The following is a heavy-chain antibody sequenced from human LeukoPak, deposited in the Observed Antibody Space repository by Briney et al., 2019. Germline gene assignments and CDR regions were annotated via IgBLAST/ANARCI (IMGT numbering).Heavy chain of an antibody. J-gene: IGHJ4*02. CDR1: GYIFTDYY. CDR2: INPNNGGT. CDR3: ARAPAYCGGDCYFY. Sequence: GASVKVSCKASGYIFTDYYMHWVRHAPGQGLEWMGRINPNNGGTYYSQKFQGRFTMTRDTSITTAYMELSRLRSDDTAVYYCARAPAYCGGDCYFYWGQGTLVTVSS. V-gene: IGHV1-2*06. D-gene: IGHD2-21*02.